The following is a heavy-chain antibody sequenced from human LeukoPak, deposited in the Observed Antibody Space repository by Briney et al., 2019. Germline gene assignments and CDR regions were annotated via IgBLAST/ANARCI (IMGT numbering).Heavy chain of an antibody. CDR3: ARGPHSSGWYYYYYMDV. V-gene: IGHV1-46*01. D-gene: IGHD6-19*01. Sequence: ASVKVSCKASGYTFTSYYMHWVRQAPGQGLEWMGIINPSGGSTSYAQKFQGRVTMTRNTSISTAYMELSSLRSEDTAVYYCARGPHSSGWYYYYYMDVWGKGTTVTISS. CDR1: GYTFTSYY. CDR2: INPSGGST. J-gene: IGHJ6*03.